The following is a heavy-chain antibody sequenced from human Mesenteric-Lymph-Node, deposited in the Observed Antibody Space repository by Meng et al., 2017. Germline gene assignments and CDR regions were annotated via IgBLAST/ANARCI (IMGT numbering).Heavy chain of an antibody. CDR2: ISGGRGNT. J-gene: IGHJ4*02. V-gene: IGHV3-23*01. CDR3: VRDLSMVRGVIMFL. CDR1: GFTFSNYA. Sequence: GESLKISCAASGFTFSNYAMSWVRQAPGKGLEWVSAISGGRGNTYYADSVKGRFTISRDNSKNTLYLLMNSLRAEDTAVYYCVRDLSMVRGVIMFLWGQGTLVTVSS. D-gene: IGHD3-10*01.